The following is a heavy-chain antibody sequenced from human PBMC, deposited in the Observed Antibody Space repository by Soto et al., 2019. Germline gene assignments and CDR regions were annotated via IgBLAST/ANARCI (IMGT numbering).Heavy chain of an antibody. Sequence: LRLSCAASGFTFSSYDMRWVRQAPGKGLEWVSAISGSGDSTYYADSVKGRFTISRDNSKNTLYLQMNSLRAEDTAVYYCAKIPVVGAIYYYYGMDVWGQGTTVTVSS. D-gene: IGHD1-26*01. CDR3: AKIPVVGAIYYYYGMDV. V-gene: IGHV3-23*01. CDR2: ISGSGDST. CDR1: GFTFSSYD. J-gene: IGHJ6*02.